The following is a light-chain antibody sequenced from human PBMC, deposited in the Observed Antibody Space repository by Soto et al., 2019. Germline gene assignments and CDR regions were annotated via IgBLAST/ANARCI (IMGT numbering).Light chain of an antibody. V-gene: IGLV1-51*01. Sequence: QSELTQPPSVSAAAGQKVTISCSGSSSNIGDNYVSWYQQVPGTAPKLLIYDNDQRSSGTPDRFSAYKSGTSATLGITGLQTGDDADYYFGTWDSSLSVAVFGGGTQLTVL. CDR3: GTWDSSLSVAV. CDR2: DND. CDR1: SSNIGDNY. J-gene: IGLJ7*01.